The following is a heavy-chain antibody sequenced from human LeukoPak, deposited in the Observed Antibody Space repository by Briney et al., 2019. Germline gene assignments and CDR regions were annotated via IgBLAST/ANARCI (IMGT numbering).Heavy chain of an antibody. V-gene: IGHV1-69*05. CDR2: IIPIFGTA. J-gene: IGHJ2*01. CDR1: GGTFSSYA. CDR3: ARVGYCSSTSCYNWYFDL. D-gene: IGHD2-2*02. Sequence: SVKVSCKASGGTFSSYAISWVRQAPGQGLEWMGGIIPIFGTANYAQKFQGRVTITTDESTSTAYMELSSLRSEDTAVYYCARVGYCSSTSCYNWYFDLWGRGTLVTVSS.